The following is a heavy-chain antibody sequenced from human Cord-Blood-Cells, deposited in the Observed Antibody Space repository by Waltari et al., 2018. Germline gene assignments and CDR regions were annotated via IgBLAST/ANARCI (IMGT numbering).Heavy chain of an antibody. V-gene: IGHV3-30*18. Sequence: QVQLVESGGGVVQPGRSLRLSCAASGFTFSSYGMHWVRQAPGKGLEWVAVISYDGSNKYYVDSVKGRFTISRDNSKNTLYLQMNSLRAEDTAVYYCAKDLDAFDIWGQGTMVTVSS. CDR1: GFTFSSYG. CDR3: AKDLDAFDI. CDR2: ISYDGSNK. J-gene: IGHJ3*02.